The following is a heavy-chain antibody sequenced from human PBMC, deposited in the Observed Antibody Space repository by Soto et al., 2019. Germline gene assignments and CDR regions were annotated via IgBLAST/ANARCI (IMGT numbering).Heavy chain of an antibody. CDR1: GFTFSSYS. V-gene: IGHV3-21*01. J-gene: IGHJ6*02. CDR3: AREGIAARYYYYYYGMDV. CDR2: ISSSSSYI. D-gene: IGHD6-6*01. Sequence: GGSLRRSCAASGFTFSSYSMNWVRQAPGKGLEWVSSISSSSSYIYYADSVKGRFTISRDNAKNSLYLQMNSLRAEDTAVYYCAREGIAARYYYYYYGMDVWGQGTTVTVSS.